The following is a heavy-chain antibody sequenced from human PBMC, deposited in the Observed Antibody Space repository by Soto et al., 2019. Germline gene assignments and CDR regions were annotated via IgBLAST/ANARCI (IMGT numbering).Heavy chain of an antibody. Sequence: QVQLVESGGGVVQPGRSLRLSCAASGFTFSSYAMHWVRQPPGKGLEWVAVISYDGSNKYYADSVKGRFTISRDNSKNTLYLRMNSLRAEDTAGYYCAREIEGILWCGEGDHWGQGTLVTVSS. D-gene: IGHD3-10*01. CDR3: AREIEGILWCGEGDH. CDR1: GFTFSSYA. CDR2: ISYDGSNK. J-gene: IGHJ5*02. V-gene: IGHV3-30-3*01.